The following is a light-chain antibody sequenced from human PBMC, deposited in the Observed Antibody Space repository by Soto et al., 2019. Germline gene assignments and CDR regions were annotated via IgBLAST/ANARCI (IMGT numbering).Light chain of an antibody. Sequence: DIQLTQSPSVLSASVGDTVTITCRASQALSNYLAWYQQKPGKAPKLLIYDASSLESGVPSRFSGGGSGTEFTLTISSLQPDDFATYYCQQYNSYWTFGQGTKVDNK. J-gene: IGKJ1*01. CDR3: QQYNSYWT. V-gene: IGKV1-5*01. CDR1: QALSNY. CDR2: DAS.